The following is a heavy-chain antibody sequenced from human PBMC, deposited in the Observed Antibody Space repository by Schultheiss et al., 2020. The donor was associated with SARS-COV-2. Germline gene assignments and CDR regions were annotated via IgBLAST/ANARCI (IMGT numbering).Heavy chain of an antibody. J-gene: IGHJ4*02. V-gene: IGHV3-48*03. CDR2: ISSSGSTI. Sequence: GGSLRLSCAASGFTFSSYEMNWVRQAPGKGLEWVSYISSSGSTIYYADSVKGRFTISRDNAKNSLYLQMNSLRAEDTAVYYCARDEPNIVVVTATQSSFDYWGQGTLVTVSS. D-gene: IGHD2-21*02. CDR3: ARDEPNIVVVTATQSSFDY. CDR1: GFTFSSYE.